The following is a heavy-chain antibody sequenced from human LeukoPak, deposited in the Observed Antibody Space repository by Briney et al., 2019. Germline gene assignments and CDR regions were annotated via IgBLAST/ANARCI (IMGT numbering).Heavy chain of an antibody. V-gene: IGHV1-69*13. CDR1: GGTFGVNA. CDR2: IIPIFPKS. CDR3: ARDGVRNMGLRLDY. Sequence: SVKVSCRASGGTFGVNAIHWVRQAPGQGLEWMGDIIPIFPKSNYAQKFQGRVTFTADESTSTAYMEMSSLTSEDTAVYYCARDGVRNMGLRLDYWGQGTLVIVSS. J-gene: IGHJ4*02. D-gene: IGHD1-14*01.